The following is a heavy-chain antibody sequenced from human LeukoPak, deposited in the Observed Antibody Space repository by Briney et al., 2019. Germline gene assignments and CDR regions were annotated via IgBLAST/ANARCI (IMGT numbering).Heavy chain of an antibody. CDR1: GFTFDDYA. D-gene: IGHD3-10*01. J-gene: IGHJ4*02. CDR3: ARDRGFLDFDY. CDR2: INWNGGST. Sequence: GRSLRLSCAASGFTFDDYAMHWVRQAPGKGLEWVSGINWNGGSTGYADSVKGRFTISRDNAKNSLYLQMNSLRAEDAALYYCARDRGFLDFDYWGQGTLVTVSS. V-gene: IGHV3-20*04.